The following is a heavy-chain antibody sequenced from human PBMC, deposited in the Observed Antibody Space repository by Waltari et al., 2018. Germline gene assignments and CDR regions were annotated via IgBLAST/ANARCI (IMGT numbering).Heavy chain of an antibody. CDR2: ISYIGRA. V-gene: IGHV4-59*08. CDR1: GGSINNYF. J-gene: IGHJ4*02. CDR3: ARFDGCSGGSCYLDS. D-gene: IGHD2-15*01. Sequence: QVRLQESGPGLVKPSETLSLTCTVSGGSINNYFWTWIRQPPGKGLEYIGHISYIGRAMYNPSRKSRVTIAGDTSNNQFSLNLNSVTAADTAVYYCARFDGCSGGSCYLDSWGQGTLVTVSS.